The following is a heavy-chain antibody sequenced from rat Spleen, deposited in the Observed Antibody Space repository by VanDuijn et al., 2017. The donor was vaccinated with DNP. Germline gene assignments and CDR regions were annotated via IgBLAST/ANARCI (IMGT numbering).Heavy chain of an antibody. J-gene: IGHJ2*01. Sequence: EVQLVESGGGLVQPGRSLKLSCAASGFTFSDYYMAWVRQAPTKGLEWVAYSSYDGGSTYNGDSVKGRFTISRDNAKNTLYLQMNSLRSEDMATYYCSRHVLPLRVWDYWGQGVKVTVSS. CDR2: SSYDGGST. CDR3: SRHVLPLRVWDY. V-gene: IGHV5-22*01. CDR1: GFTFSDYY. D-gene: IGHD1-4*01.